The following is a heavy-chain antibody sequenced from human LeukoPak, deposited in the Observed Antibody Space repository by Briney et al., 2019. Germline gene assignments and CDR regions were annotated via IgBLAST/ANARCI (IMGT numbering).Heavy chain of an antibody. CDR3: ARGRSGSYGDY. D-gene: IGHD1-26*01. CDR1: GFTFCRFW. CDR2: IKQDGSEK. Sequence: GGSLRLSCAASGFTFCRFWMSWVRQAPGKGLEWVANIKQDGSEKYYVDSVKGRFTISRDNAKNSLYLQMNCLRAEDTAVYYCARGRSGSYGDYWGQGTLVTVSS. V-gene: IGHV3-7*01. J-gene: IGHJ4*02.